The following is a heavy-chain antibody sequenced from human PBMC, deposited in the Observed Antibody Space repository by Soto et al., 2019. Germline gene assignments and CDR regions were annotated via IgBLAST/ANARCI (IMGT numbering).Heavy chain of an antibody. CDR2: ISYDGSD. D-gene: IGHD2-8*01. CDR1: GFKFREFG. Sequence: QMQLVESGGGVVQPGGSLRLSCAASGFKFREFGMHWVRQAPGKGLEWVALISYDGSDYADSVKGRFTISRDDSRDTLYLHMGNVRGDDTFVYYCALRCNYCLDFWGQGTLVAVSS. J-gene: IGHJ4*02. V-gene: IGHV3-33*05. CDR3: ALRCNYCLDF.